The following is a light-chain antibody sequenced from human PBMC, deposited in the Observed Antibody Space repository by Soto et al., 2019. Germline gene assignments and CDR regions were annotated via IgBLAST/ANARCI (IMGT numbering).Light chain of an antibody. V-gene: IGLV1-44*01. CDR2: SDN. CDR3: AAWDDSLNGWV. Sequence: QSVLTQPPSASGTPGQRVTISCSGSSSSIGSNTVNWYQQLPGTAPKLLISSDNQRPSGVPDRFSGSKSGTSASLAISGLQSEDEADYYCAAWDDSLNGWVFGGGTQLTVL. J-gene: IGLJ3*02. CDR1: SSSIGSNT.